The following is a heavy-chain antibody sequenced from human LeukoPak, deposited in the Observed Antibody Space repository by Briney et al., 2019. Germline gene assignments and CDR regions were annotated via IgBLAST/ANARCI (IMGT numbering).Heavy chain of an antibody. J-gene: IGHJ4*02. CDR1: GFTFSSYW. D-gene: IGHD3-3*01. CDR3: ARAVDTTWRYFDY. V-gene: IGHV3-7*01. Sequence: PGGSLRLSCAASGFTFSSYWMSWVRQAPGKGLEWVANIKQDGSEKYYVDSVKGRFTISRDNAKNSLYLQMNSLRAEDTAVYYCARAVDTTWRYFDYWGQGTLVTVSS. CDR2: IKQDGSEK.